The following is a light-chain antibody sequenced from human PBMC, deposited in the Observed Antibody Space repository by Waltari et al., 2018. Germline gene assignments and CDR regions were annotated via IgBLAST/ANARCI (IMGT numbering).Light chain of an antibody. CDR2: GKN. J-gene: IGLJ2*01. CDR1: RLRSYY. Sequence: SSELTQDPAVSVALGQTVRITCQGDRLRSYYSSVYQQKPGQAPVLVIYGKNNRPSGIPDRFSGSSSGNTASLTITGAQAEDEADYYCNSRDSSGNHLVFGGGTKLTVL. CDR3: NSRDSSGNHLV. V-gene: IGLV3-19*01.